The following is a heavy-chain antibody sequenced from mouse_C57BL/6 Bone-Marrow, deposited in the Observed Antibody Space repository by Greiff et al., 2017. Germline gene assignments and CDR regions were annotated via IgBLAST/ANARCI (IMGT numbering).Heavy chain of an antibody. J-gene: IGHJ2*01. CDR3: TRSGYYGSSSFY. CDR1: GYTFTDYE. V-gene: IGHV1-15*01. D-gene: IGHD1-1*01. CDR2: IDPETGGT. Sequence: QVQLQQSGAELVRPGASVTLSCKASGYTFTDYEMHWVKQTPVHGLEWIGAIDPETGGTAYNQKFKGKAILTADKSSSTAYMEIRSLTSEDSAVYYCTRSGYYGSSSFYWGQGTTLTVSS.